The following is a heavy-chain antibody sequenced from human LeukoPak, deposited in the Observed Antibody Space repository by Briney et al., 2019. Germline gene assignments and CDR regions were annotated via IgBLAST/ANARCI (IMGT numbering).Heavy chain of an antibody. CDR2: IWYDGSNK. Sequence: GGSLRLSCAASGFTFSSYGMHWVRQAPGKGLEWVAVIWYDGSNKYYADSVKGRFTISRDNSKNTLYLQMNSLRAEDTAVYYCARVVHAVAAAEYFQHWGQGTLVTVSS. CDR3: ARVVHAVAAAEYFQH. V-gene: IGHV3-33*01. D-gene: IGHD6-19*01. CDR1: GFTFSSYG. J-gene: IGHJ1*01.